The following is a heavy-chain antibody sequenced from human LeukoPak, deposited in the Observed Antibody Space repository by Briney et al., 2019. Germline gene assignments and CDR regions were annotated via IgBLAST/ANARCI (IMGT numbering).Heavy chain of an antibody. CDR3: TTSRYGSGSYYVYFDY. CDR2: IKSKTDGGTT. CDR1: GFTFSNAW. Sequence: PGGSLRLSCAASGFTFSNAWMSWVRQAPGKGLEWVGRIKSKTDGGTTDYAAPVKGRFTISRDDSKNTLYLQMNSLKTEDTAVYYCTTSRYGSGSYYVYFDYWGQGTLVTVSS. J-gene: IGHJ4*02. D-gene: IGHD3-10*01. V-gene: IGHV3-15*01.